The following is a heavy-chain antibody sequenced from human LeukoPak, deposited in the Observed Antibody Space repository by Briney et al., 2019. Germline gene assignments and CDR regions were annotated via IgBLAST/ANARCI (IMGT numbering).Heavy chain of an antibody. CDR2: ISYDGSNK. V-gene: IGHV3-30*18. CDR3: AKVFNRGYGDYYFDY. Sequence: GGSLRLSCAASGFTFSSYGMHWVRQAPSKGLEWVAVISYDGSNKYYADSVKGRFTISRDNSKNTLYLQMNSLGAEDTAVYYCAKVFNRGYGDYYFDYWGQGTLVTVSS. CDR1: GFTFSSYG. J-gene: IGHJ4*02. D-gene: IGHD4-17*01.